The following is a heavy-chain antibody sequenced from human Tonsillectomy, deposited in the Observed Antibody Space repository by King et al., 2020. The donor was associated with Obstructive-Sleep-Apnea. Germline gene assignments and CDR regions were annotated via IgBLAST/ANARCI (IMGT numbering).Heavy chain of an antibody. CDR1: GFIFSTYG. Sequence: VQLVESGGGVVQPGRSLRLSCAASGFIFSTYGMHWVRQAPGKGLEWVALISYDGSTKYYTDSVKGRFTISRDNSKNTLYLQMNSLRAEDTAMYYCAKERDAYCGGDCWLDFWGQGSLVTVSS. CDR2: ISYDGSTK. J-gene: IGHJ4*02. D-gene: IGHD2-21*02. V-gene: IGHV3-30*18. CDR3: AKERDAYCGGDCWLDF.